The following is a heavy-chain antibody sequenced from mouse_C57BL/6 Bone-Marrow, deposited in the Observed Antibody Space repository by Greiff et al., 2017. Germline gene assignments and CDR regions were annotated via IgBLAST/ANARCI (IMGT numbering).Heavy chain of an antibody. CDR1: GFNIKDDY. CDR3: TGDGYYWYFDV. V-gene: IGHV14-4*01. Sequence: VQLQQSGAELVRPGASVKLSCTASGFNIKDDYMHWVKQRPEQGLEWIGWIDPENGDTEYASKFQGKATITADTSSNPAYLQLSSLTSEDTAVYYCTGDGYYWYFDVWGTGTTVTVSS. CDR2: IDPENGDT. D-gene: IGHD2-3*01. J-gene: IGHJ1*03.